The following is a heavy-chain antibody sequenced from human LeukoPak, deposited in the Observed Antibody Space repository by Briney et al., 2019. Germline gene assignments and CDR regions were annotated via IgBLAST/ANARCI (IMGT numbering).Heavy chain of an antibody. D-gene: IGHD1-26*01. J-gene: IGHJ3*02. CDR3: AREIPPIVGATDAFDI. CDR2: INAGNGNT. CDR1: GYTFTSYA. Sequence: ASVKVSCKASGYTFTSYAMHWVRQAPGQRLEWMGWINAGNGNTKYSQKFQGRVTITRDTSASTAYMELSSLRSEDTAVYYCAREIPPIVGATDAFDIWGQGTMVTVSS. V-gene: IGHV1-3*01.